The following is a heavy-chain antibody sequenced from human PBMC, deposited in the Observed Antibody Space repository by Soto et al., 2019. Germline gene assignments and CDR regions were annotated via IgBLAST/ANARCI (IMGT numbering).Heavy chain of an antibody. Sequence: SQKIESKGCRDSFSSYGIDWVRKMTGKGLEWMGIIYPGDSDTRYSPSFQGQVTISADKSISTAYLQWSSLKASDTAMYYCARHYGGPPTDYYYYMDVWGKGTTLTVSS. CDR3: ARHYGGPPTDYYYYMDV. J-gene: IGHJ6*03. CDR1: RDSFSSYG. V-gene: IGHV5-51*01. D-gene: IGHD4-17*01. CDR2: IYPGDSDT.